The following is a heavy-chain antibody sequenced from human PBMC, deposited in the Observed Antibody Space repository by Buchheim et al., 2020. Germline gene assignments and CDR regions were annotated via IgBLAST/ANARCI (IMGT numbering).Heavy chain of an antibody. V-gene: IGHV3-15*01. J-gene: IGHJ4*02. CDR1: GFTFSSYS. D-gene: IGHD3-3*01. CDR2: IKSKTDGGTT. CDR3: TTVFGPQRRYDFWSGYYNDFDY. Sequence: EVQLVESGGGLVQPGGSLRLSCAASGFTFSSYSMNWVRQAPGKGLEWVGRIKSKTDGGTTDYAAPVKGRFTISRDDSKNTLYLQMNSLKTEDTAVYYCTTVFGPQRRYDFWSGYYNDFDYWGQGTL.